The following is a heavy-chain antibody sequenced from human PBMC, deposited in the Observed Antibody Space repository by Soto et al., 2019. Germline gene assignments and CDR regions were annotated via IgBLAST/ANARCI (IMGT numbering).Heavy chain of an antibody. J-gene: IGHJ6*02. CDR2: ISYDGSNK. Sequence: QVQLVESGGGVVQPGRSLRLSCAASGFTFSSYGMHWVRQAPGKGLEWVAVISYDGSNKYYADSVKGRFTISRDNSKNTLNLKRNSLRPEDTDVYYCAKERSSSCYSYYCCGMDVWGQGTTVTVPS. D-gene: IGHD6-13*01. CDR3: AKERSSSCYSYYCCGMDV. V-gene: IGHV3-30*18. CDR1: GFTFSSYG.